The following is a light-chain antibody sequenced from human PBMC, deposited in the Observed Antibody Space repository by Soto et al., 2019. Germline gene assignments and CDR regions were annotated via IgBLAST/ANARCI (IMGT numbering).Light chain of an antibody. J-gene: IGLJ1*01. CDR3: AAWDDSLSGYV. CDR2: RNS. V-gene: IGLV1-47*01. Sequence: QSVLTQPTSASGTPGQKVTISCSGSSSNIESNYVYWYQHLPGTAPKLLIYRNSQRPSGVPDRFSGSKSGTSASLAISGLRSEDEADYYCAAWDDSLSGYVFGTGTKLTVL. CDR1: SSNIESNY.